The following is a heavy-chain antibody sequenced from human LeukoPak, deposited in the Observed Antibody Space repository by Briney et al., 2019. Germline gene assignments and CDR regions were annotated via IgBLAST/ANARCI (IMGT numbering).Heavy chain of an antibody. V-gene: IGHV4-61*02. CDR2: VYSSGGA. CDR1: GDSMYYYVTHY. CDR3: AISVGYSSSWYPGWFDP. Sequence: SQTLSLTCTVSGDSMYYYVTHYWSWIRQPAGKGLEWIGRVYSSGGANYNPSLKSRVTISVDTSKNQFSLKLSSVTAADTAVYYCAISVGYSSSWYPGWFDPWGQGTLVTVSS. D-gene: IGHD6-13*01. J-gene: IGHJ5*02.